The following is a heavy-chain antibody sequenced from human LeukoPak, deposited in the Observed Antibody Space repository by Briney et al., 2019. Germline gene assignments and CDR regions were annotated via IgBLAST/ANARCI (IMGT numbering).Heavy chain of an antibody. D-gene: IGHD3-22*01. CDR1: GFTFSSYG. V-gene: IGHV3-33*06. J-gene: IGHJ4*02. CDR3: AKDMRVVVITTPDY. CDR2: IWYDGSNK. Sequence: GRSLRLSCAASGFTFSSYGMHWVRQAPGKGLEWVAVIWYDGSNKYYADSVKGRFTISRDNSKNTLYLQMNSLRAEDTAVYYCAKDMRVVVITTPDYWGQGTLVTVSS.